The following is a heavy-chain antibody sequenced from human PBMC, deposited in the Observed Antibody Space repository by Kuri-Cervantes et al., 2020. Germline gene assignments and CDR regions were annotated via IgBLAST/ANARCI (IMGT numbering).Heavy chain of an antibody. CDR2: ISSSGGTI. CDR1: GFTFNTNW. D-gene: IGHD3-3*01. CDR3: ARRPLRSYYMDV. V-gene: IGHV3-48*04. Sequence: GGSLRLSCAASGFTFNTNWMNWVRQAPGKGLEWVSYISSSGGTIYYADSVRGRFSISRDNAKNSLFLQMNSLRAEDTAIYYCARRPLRSYYMDVWGKGTTVTVSS. J-gene: IGHJ6*03.